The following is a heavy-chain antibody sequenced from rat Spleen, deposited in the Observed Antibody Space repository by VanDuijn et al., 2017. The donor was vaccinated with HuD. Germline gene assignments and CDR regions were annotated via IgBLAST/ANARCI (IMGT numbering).Heavy chain of an antibody. Sequence: EVQLVESGGDLVQPGRSLKLSCAASGFTFSNYDMAWVRQDSTKGLEWVASISPGGGNTYYPDSVKGRFTISRDNAQNTLYLQMDSLRSEDTATYYCARKGILRPGGDYFDYWGQGVMVTVSS. J-gene: IGHJ2*01. CDR1: GFTFSNYD. CDR2: ISPGGGNT. V-gene: IGHV5S23*01. D-gene: IGHD1-6*01. CDR3: ARKGILRPGGDYFDY.